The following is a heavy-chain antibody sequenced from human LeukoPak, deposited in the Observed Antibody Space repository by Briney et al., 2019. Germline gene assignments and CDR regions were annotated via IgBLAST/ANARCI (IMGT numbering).Heavy chain of an antibody. J-gene: IGHJ3*02. V-gene: IGHV3-7*01. CDR3: ARELLDFPRGDAFDI. D-gene: IGHD3-3*01. Sequence: GGSLRLSCAASGFTFSSYWMSWVRQAPGKGREWVANIKKDGSEKYYVDSVKGRFTISRDNAKNSLYLQMNSLRAEDTAVYYCARELLDFPRGDAFDIWGQGTMVTVSS. CDR1: GFTFSSYW. CDR2: IKKDGSEK.